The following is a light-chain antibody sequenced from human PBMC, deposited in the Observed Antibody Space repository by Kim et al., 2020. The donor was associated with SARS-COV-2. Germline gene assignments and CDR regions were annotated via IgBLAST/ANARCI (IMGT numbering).Light chain of an antibody. CDR3: QQIYSTPRT. CDR2: AAS. J-gene: IGKJ1*01. Sequence: APVRDRVTITWRASQSISSYLNGNQQKPGRAPKLLIYAASILQRGVPSRFSGSGSGTDFTLTISSLQPEDFATYYGQQIYSTPRTFGQGTKLNIK. CDR1: QSISSY. V-gene: IGKV1-39*01.